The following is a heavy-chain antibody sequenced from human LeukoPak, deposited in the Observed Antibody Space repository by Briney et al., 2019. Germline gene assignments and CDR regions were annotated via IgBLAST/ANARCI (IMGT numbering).Heavy chain of an antibody. V-gene: IGHV1-2*02. D-gene: IGHD3-10*01. Sequence: GASVKVSCKASGYTFTCYYMHWVRQAPGQGREWMGWINPNSGGTNNAQKDQGRVTITRDTSISTAYMELSRLRSDDTAVYYCAQDFGFGELESQNWFDPWGQGTLVTVSS. J-gene: IGHJ5*02. CDR3: AQDFGFGELESQNWFDP. CDR2: INPNSGGT. CDR1: GYTFTCYY.